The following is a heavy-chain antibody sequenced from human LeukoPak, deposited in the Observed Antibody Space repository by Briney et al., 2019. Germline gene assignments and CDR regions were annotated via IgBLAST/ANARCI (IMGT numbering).Heavy chain of an antibody. Sequence: PSETLSLTCTVSDYSISSDYYWGWIRQPPGKGLEWIGSIYQSGSTHYNPSLKSRVTISVDTSKNQFSLKLNSVTAADTAVYYCARNSSWYFDYWGQGTLVTVSS. CDR1: DYSISSDYY. J-gene: IGHJ4*02. CDR3: ARNSSWYFDY. V-gene: IGHV4-38-2*02. CDR2: IYQSGST. D-gene: IGHD6-13*01.